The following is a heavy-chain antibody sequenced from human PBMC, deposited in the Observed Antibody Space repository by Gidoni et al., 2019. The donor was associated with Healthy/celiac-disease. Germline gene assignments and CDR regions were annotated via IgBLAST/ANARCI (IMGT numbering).Heavy chain of an antibody. Sequence: QLQLQESGPGLVKPSETLSLTCTVSGGSISSSSYYWGWIRQPPGKGLEWIGSIYYSGSTYYNPFLKSRVTISVDTSKNQFSLKLSSVTAADTAVYYCARQGLHSSTSSGDWFDPWGQGTLVTVSS. D-gene: IGHD2-2*01. CDR3: ARQGLHSSTSSGDWFDP. V-gene: IGHV4-39*01. CDR2: IYYSGST. J-gene: IGHJ5*02. CDR1: GGSISSSSYY.